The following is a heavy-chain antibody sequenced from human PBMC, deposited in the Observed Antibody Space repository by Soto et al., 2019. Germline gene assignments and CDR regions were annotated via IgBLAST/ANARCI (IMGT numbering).Heavy chain of an antibody. CDR2: ISGSGGST. V-gene: IGHV3-23*01. J-gene: IGHJ4*02. CDR3: AKTRESGIYFYFDS. Sequence: GGSLILSCAASGCTFSSYAMSWVLQAPGKGLEWVSAISGSGGSTYYADSVKGRFTISRDNSKNTLYLQMNSLRAEDTAVYYCAKTRESGIYFYFDSWGQGALVTVSS. CDR1: GCTFSSYA. D-gene: IGHD1-26*01.